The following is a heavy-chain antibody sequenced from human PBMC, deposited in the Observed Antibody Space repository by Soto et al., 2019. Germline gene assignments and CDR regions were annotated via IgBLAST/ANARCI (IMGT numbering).Heavy chain of an antibody. CDR2: ISYDGSNK. D-gene: IGHD1-26*01. Sequence: GGSLRLSCAASGFTFSSYAMHWVRQAPGKGLEWVAVISYDGSNKYYADSVKGRFTISRDNSKNTLYLQMNSLRAEDTAVYYCARDPLLIVGATMGGYFDYWGQGTLVTVSS. V-gene: IGHV3-30-3*01. J-gene: IGHJ4*02. CDR3: ARDPLLIVGATMGGYFDY. CDR1: GFTFSSYA.